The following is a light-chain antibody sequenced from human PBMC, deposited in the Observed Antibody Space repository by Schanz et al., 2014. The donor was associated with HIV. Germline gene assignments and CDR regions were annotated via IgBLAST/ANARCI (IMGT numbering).Light chain of an antibody. CDR1: TSDIGNHDF. J-gene: IGLJ1*01. CDR3: QSYDSSLSGSYV. CDR2: DVT. Sequence: QSALTQPPSASGSPGQSVTISCTGTTSDIGNHDFVSWYQQHPGKAPKLMIYDVTKRPSGVPARFSGSKSGNTASLTISGLQAEDEADYYCQSYDSSLSGSYVFGTGTKLTVL. V-gene: IGLV2-8*01.